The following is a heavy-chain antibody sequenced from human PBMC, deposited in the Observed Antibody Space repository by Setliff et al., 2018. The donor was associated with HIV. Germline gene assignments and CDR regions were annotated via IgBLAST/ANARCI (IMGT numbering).Heavy chain of an antibody. V-gene: IGHV4-34*01. CDR2: INHSGST. Sequence: SLTCAVYGGSLSGYYWTWIRQPPGKGLEWIGEINHSGSTNYNPSLKRRVTFSIDTSENQFSLRLASVTAADTAIYYCARDDSIVLVPAIMRGDGFDFWGQGRMGTVS. J-gene: IGHJ3*01. D-gene: IGHD2-2*01. CDR1: GGSLSGYY. CDR3: ARDDSIVLVPAIMRGDGFDF.